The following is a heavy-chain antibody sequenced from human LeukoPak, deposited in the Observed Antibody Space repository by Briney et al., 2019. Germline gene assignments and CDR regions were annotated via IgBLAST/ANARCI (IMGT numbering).Heavy chain of an antibody. CDR1: GGSIRSSYYY. Sequence: PSETLSLTCTVSGGSIRSSYYYWGWIRQPPGKGLEWIGSIYDSGSTYYNPSLKSRVTISVDTSKNQFSLKLSSVTAADTAVYYCARVRPRGYGSGSYGRGINNWFDPWGQGTLVTVSS. J-gene: IGHJ5*02. D-gene: IGHD3-10*01. CDR2: IYDSGST. CDR3: ARVRPRGYGSGSYGRGINNWFDP. V-gene: IGHV4-39*01.